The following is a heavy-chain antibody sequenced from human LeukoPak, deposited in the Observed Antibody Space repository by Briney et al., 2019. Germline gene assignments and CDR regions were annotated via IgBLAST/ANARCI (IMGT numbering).Heavy chain of an antibody. CDR1: GFTLSTYG. D-gene: IGHD3-22*01. CDR3: ARALYDSSGYYSHFDY. Sequence: PGGSLRLSCAASGFTLSTYGMSWVRQARGKGLEWVSGISGSGGSRFYTDSVKGRFTISRDNAKNSLYLQMNSLRAEDTAVYYCARALYDSSGYYSHFDYWGQGTLVTVSS. CDR2: ISGSGGSR. J-gene: IGHJ4*02. V-gene: IGHV3-21*01.